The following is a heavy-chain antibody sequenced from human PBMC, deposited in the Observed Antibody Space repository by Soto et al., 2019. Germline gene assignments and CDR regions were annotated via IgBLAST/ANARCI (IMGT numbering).Heavy chain of an antibody. CDR3: ARGGYSSSYRLDY. D-gene: IGHD6-6*01. CDR1: GGTFSSYV. J-gene: IGHJ4*02. CDR2: IMPIIGTA. V-gene: IGHV1-69*01. Sequence: QVQLVQSGAEVKKPGSSVKVSCKASGGTFSSYVINWVRQLPGQGLEWMGGIMPIIGTANYAQMFQSRVTITADESTSTAYMELSSLRSEDTAVYYCARGGYSSSYRLDYWGQGTLVTVSS.